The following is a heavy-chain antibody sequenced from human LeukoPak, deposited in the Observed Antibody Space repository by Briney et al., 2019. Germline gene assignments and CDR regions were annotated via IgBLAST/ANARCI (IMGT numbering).Heavy chain of an antibody. J-gene: IGHJ1*01. V-gene: IGHV4-34*01. D-gene: IGHD3-22*01. CDR1: GGSLSGYY. Sequence: SETLSLTCAVSGGSLSGYYWSWIRQPPGKGLEWIGEINHSGSTNYNPSLKSRVTISVDTSKNQFSLKLSSVTAADTAVYYCARLLSDSSGYYPRGQYFQHWGQGTLVTVSS. CDR3: ARLLSDSSGYYPRGQYFQH. CDR2: INHSGST.